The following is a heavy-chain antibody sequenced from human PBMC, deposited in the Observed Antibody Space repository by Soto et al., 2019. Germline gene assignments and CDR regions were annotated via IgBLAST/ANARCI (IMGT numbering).Heavy chain of an antibody. CDR3: TTDSNTVVAATFTDY. CDR2: IKSKTDGGTT. V-gene: IGHV3-15*01. CDR1: GFTFSNAW. Sequence: EVQLVESGGGFVKPGGALRLSCAASGFTFSNAWMSLVRQAPGKGLEWVGRIKSKTDGGTTDYAAPVKGRFTISRDDSKNTLYLQMNSLKTEDTAVYYCTTDSNTVVAATFTDYWGQGTLVTVSS. D-gene: IGHD2-15*01. J-gene: IGHJ4*02.